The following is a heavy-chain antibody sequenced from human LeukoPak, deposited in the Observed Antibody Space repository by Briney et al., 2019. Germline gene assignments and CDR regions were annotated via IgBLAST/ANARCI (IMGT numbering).Heavy chain of an antibody. V-gene: IGHV5-51*01. J-gene: IGHJ1*01. Sequence: GESLQISCKGSGYSFTSYWIGWVRQMPGKGLEWLGIIYPGDSDTRYSPSFQGQVTISADKSISTAYLQWSSLKASDAAMYYCARHWGRTGSEYFQHWGQGILVTVSS. CDR1: GYSFTSYW. CDR2: IYPGDSDT. D-gene: IGHD3-10*01. CDR3: ARHWGRTGSEYFQH.